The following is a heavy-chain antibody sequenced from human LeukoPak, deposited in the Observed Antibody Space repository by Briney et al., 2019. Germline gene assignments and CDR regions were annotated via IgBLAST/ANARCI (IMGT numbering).Heavy chain of an antibody. CDR3: AEDSGYDSSGYFDFDC. CDR2: ISISGSTI. Sequence: SQRPSCAPSGTTSSAYSTRSTRTAPRNGIEWVSYISISGSTINYADSWKGRSTISRYNAKNSLFLQMNSLRAADKSVYYCAEDSGYDSSGYFDFDCWGQGTLVTVSS. J-gene: IGHJ4*02. D-gene: IGHD3-22*01. V-gene: IGHV3-11*04. CDR1: GTTSSAYS.